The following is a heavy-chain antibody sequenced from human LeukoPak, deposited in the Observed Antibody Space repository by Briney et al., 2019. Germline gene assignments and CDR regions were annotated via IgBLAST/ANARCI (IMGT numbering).Heavy chain of an antibody. D-gene: IGHD3-16*01. CDR3: AKNGGPHGMDV. Sequence: GGSLRLSCAASGFTFSNIGMSWAGQAPGKGLEWVANIKHDGSETNYVDSVKGRFTISRDNAKNSLHLQMNSLRVEDTAVYYCAKNGGPHGMDVWGQGTTVTVSS. CDR1: GFTFSNIG. V-gene: IGHV3-7*02. J-gene: IGHJ6*02. CDR2: IKHDGSET.